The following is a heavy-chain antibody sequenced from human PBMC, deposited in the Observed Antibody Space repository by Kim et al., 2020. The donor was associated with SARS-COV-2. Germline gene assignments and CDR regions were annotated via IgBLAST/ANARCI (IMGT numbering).Heavy chain of an antibody. J-gene: IGHJ4*02. V-gene: IGHV4-59*01. CDR2: IYYSGST. Sequence: SETLSLTCTVSGGSISSYYWSWIRQPPGKGLEWIGYIYYSGSTNYNPSLKSRVTISVDTSKNQFSLKLSSVTAADTAVYYCARVGYYDYVWGSYRYGYFDYWGQGTLVTVSS. CDR1: GGSISSYY. D-gene: IGHD3-16*02. CDR3: ARVGYYDYVWGSYRYGYFDY.